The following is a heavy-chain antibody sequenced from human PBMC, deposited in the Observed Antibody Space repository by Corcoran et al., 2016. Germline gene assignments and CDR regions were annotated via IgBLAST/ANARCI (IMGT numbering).Heavy chain of an antibody. J-gene: IGHJ4*02. V-gene: IGHV4-39*01. CDR1: GGSISSSSYY. CDR3: AGNGRRGFYYVDY. CDR2: IYYSGST. D-gene: IGHD2-8*01. Sequence: QLQLQESGPGLVKPSETLSLTCTVSGGSISSSSYYWGWIRQPQGKGREWIGSIYYSGSTYYNPSLKSRVTISVDTSNNQFSLKLSSVTAADTAVYYCAGNGRRGFYYVDYWGQGTLVTVSS.